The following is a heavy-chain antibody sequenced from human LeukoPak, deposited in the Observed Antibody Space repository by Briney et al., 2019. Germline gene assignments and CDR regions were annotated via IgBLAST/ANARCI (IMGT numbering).Heavy chain of an antibody. CDR1: GNSFSSYY. V-gene: IGHV1-46*01. CDR2: INPSGVDT. D-gene: IGHD1-7*01. Sequence: ASVKVSCKASGNSFSSYYMHWVRQAPGQGLEWMGIINPSGVDTNYAEKFQGRVTMTRDTSTNTVYIKLNSLRSEDTAVYYCARGLWGRNYEDWYFDLWGRGTLVTVSS. CDR3: ARGLWGRNYEDWYFDL. J-gene: IGHJ2*01.